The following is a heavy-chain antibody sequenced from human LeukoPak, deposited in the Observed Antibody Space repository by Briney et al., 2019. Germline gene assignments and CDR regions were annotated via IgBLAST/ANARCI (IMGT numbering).Heavy chain of an antibody. D-gene: IGHD3-22*01. CDR3: AREGGPYYDSSGYYPPDY. CDR2: INPSGGST. CDR1: GYTFTSYY. J-gene: IGHJ4*02. V-gene: IGHV1-46*01. Sequence: ASVKVSCKASGYTFTSYYMHWVRQAPGQGLGWMGIINPSGGSTSYAQKFQGRVTMTRDTSTSTVYMELSSLRSEDTAVYYCAREGGPYYDSSGYYPPDYWGQGTLVTVSS.